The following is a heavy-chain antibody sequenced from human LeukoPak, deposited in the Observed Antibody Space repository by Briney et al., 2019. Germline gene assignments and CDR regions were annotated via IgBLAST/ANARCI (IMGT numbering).Heavy chain of an antibody. Sequence: PSETLSLTCAVSGGSISNTNYYWGWLRQTPGKGLEWIGTIYYNGNTFYNPSLESRVTISVDTSQNLFSLKLSSVTAADTAVYYCARLYGDYVVRVDYYYGMDVWGQGTTVTVSS. V-gene: IGHV4-39*01. J-gene: IGHJ6*02. CDR3: ARLYGDYVVRVDYYYGMDV. D-gene: IGHD4-17*01. CDR2: IYYNGNT. CDR1: GGSISNTNYY.